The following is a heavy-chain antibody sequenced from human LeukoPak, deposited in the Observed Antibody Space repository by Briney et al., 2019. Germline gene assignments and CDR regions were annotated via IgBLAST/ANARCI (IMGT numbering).Heavy chain of an antibody. CDR1: GFTISSYW. J-gene: IGHJ4*02. CDR3: ARDSEGSGSYYDY. CDR2: IKQDGSEK. D-gene: IGHD3-10*01. V-gene: IGHV3-7*01. Sequence: GGSLRLSCAASGFTISSYWMSWVRQAPGKGLEWVANIKQDGSEKNYVDSVKGRFTISRDNAKKSLHLQMNSLRAEDTAVYYCARDSEGSGSYYDYWGQGTLVTVSS.